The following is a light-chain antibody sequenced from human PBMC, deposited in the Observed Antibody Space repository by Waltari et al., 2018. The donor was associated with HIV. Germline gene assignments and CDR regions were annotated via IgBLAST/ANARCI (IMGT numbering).Light chain of an antibody. CDR2: DND. Sequence: QSVLTQPLSVSAAPGQKVTISCSGSSSKFGNDFVSWYQHLPGAAPKLLIYDNDKRPSGISDRFSGSKSGTSATLGITGLQTGDEADYYCGTWDTSLGAGVFGGGTKLTVL. J-gene: IGLJ3*02. CDR1: SSKFGNDF. CDR3: GTWDTSLGAGV. V-gene: IGLV1-51*01.